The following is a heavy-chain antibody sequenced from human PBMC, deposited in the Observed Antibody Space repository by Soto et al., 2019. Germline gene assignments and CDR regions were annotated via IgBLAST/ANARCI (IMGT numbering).Heavy chain of an antibody. CDR1: GGSISSGGYY. CDR3: ARGTGYYGSGPRSYGMDV. J-gene: IGHJ6*02. Sequence: QLQLQESGSGLVKQSQTLSLTCAVSGGSISSGGYYWSWIRQPPRKGRGWSGYIYHSGGTYYHPSLQSRVTISVDRSKNQFSLKLSSVTAADTAVYYCARGTGYYGSGPRSYGMDVWGQGTTVTVSS. CDR2: IYHSGGT. D-gene: IGHD3-10*01. V-gene: IGHV4-30-2*01.